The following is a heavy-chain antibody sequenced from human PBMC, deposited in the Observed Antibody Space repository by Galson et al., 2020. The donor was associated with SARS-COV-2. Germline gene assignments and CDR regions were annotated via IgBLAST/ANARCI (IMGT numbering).Heavy chain of an antibody. J-gene: IGHJ4*02. D-gene: IGHD3-22*01. Sequence: SQASETLSLTCAVYGGSFSDYYWSWIRQSPGRGLEWIGQITHRGSTSYNPPLKSRVTISVDTSKNQFSLKMRSVTAADTAVYYCARGTRDITRIVWGMTSVSVYFDHWGQGTLVTVAS. CDR1: GGSFSDYY. CDR2: ITHRGST. CDR3: ARGTRDITRIVWGMTSVSVYFDH. V-gene: IGHV4-34*01.